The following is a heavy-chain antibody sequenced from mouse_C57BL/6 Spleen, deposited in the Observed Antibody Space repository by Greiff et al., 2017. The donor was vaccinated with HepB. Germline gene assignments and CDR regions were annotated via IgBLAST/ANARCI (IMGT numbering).Heavy chain of an antibody. CDR3: ARGRLRLYAMDY. D-gene: IGHD2-2*01. V-gene: IGHV5-17*01. CDR2: ISSGSSTI. CDR1: GFTFSDYG. Sequence: EVHLVESGGGLEKPGGSLKLSCAASGFTFSDYGMHWVRQAPEKGLEWVAYISSGSSTIYYADTVKGRFTISRDNAKNTLFLQMTSLRSEDTAMYYCARGRLRLYAMDYWGQGTSVTVSS. J-gene: IGHJ4*01.